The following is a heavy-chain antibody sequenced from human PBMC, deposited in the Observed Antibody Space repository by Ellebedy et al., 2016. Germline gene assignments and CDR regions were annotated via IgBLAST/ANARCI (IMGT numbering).Heavy chain of an antibody. Sequence: ASVKVSXXASGYTFTDYDINWVRQATGQGLEWMGWMTPNSGQTGYAQKFQGRVTMTTNTSISTAYMELSSLRSEDTAVYYCARRGLRFVSYFAMDVWGQGTTVTVSS. CDR1: GYTFTDYD. D-gene: IGHD2-21*02. CDR2: MTPNSGQT. CDR3: ARRGLRFVSYFAMDV. J-gene: IGHJ6*02. V-gene: IGHV1-8*01.